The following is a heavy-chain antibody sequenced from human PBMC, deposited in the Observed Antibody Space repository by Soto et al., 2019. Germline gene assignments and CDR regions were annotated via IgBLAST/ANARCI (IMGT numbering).Heavy chain of an antibody. D-gene: IGHD2-21*02. CDR3: ARVIVVVTAFDAFDI. CDR1: GFTFSSYA. CDR2: ISYDGSNK. Sequence: QVQLVESGGGVVQPGRSLRLSCAASGFTFSSYAMHWVRQAPGKGLEWVAVISYDGSNKYYADSVKGRFTISRDNSKNTLYLQMNSLRAEDTAVYYCARVIVVVTAFDAFDIWGQGTMFTVSS. J-gene: IGHJ3*02. V-gene: IGHV3-30-3*01.